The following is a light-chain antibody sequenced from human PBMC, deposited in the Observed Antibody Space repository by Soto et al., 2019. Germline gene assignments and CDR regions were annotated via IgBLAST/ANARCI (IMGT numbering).Light chain of an antibody. CDR2: AAS. J-gene: IGKJ4*01. CDR1: QAISTW. CDR3: QQTNSFPLT. Sequence: DIQMTQSPSSVSASVGDRVSITCRASQAISTWSAWYQQKPGKAPQLLIYAASNLQSGVPSRFSGSGSGTDFTLTISSLQPEDFATYYCQQTNSFPLTFGGGTKVDIK. V-gene: IGKV1-12*01.